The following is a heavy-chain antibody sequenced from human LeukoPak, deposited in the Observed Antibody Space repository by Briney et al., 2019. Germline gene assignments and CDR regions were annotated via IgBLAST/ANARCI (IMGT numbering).Heavy chain of an antibody. V-gene: IGHV3-48*01. CDR3: AREPPQLVAPYYYYMDV. D-gene: IGHD6-13*01. Sequence: GGSLRLSCAASGFTFSSYSMNWVRQAPGKGLEWISYISSSSSNIYYTDSVKGRFTISRDNAKNSLYLQMNSLRAEDTAVYYCAREPPQLVAPYYYYMDVWGKGTTVTVSS. CDR2: ISSSSSNI. J-gene: IGHJ6*03. CDR1: GFTFSSYS.